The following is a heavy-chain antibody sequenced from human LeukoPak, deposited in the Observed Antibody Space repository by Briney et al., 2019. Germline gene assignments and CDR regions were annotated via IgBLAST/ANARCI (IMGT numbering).Heavy chain of an antibody. V-gene: IGHV1-8*01. CDR1: GYSFTGYG. D-gene: IGHD6-13*01. J-gene: IGHJ4*02. Sequence: ASVKVSCTASGYSFTGYGINWVRQATGQGLEWMGWMNPHSGNTDYAQKFQGRVTMTRNTSISTSYMELSSLSFEDTAMYYCARGDSGFSIDYWGQGALVTVAS. CDR3: ARGDSGFSIDY. CDR2: MNPHSGNT.